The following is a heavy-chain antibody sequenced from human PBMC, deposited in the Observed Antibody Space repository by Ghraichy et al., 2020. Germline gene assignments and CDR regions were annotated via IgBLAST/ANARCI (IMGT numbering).Heavy chain of an antibody. D-gene: IGHD1-26*01. V-gene: IGHV3-20*04. CDR2: INWNGGST. CDR3: ARGGGSYYFWSYYFDY. J-gene: IGHJ4*02. CDR1: GFTFDDYG. Sequence: GGSLRLSCAASGFTFDDYGMSWVRQAPGKGLEWVSGINWNGGSTGYADSVKGRFTISRDNAKNSLYLQMNSLRAEDTALYYCARGGGSYYFWSYYFDYWGQGTLVTVSS.